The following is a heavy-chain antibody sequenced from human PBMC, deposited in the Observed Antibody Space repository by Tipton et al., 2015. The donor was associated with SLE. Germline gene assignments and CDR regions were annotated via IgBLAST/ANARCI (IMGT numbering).Heavy chain of an antibody. J-gene: IGHJ6*03. CDR1: GASVSSHY. V-gene: IGHV4-59*02. D-gene: IGHD3-10*01. CDR2: IHYNRDT. CDR3: ARDVMGRATTDRGTYQYYYYMDF. Sequence: TLSLTCTVSGASVSSHYWNWIRQTPGKGLEWIGYIHYNRDTNYHPSLKSRVTISLDTSKKQFSLTLTSVTAADTAVYYCARDVMGRATTDRGTYQYYYYMDFWGKGTTVTVSS.